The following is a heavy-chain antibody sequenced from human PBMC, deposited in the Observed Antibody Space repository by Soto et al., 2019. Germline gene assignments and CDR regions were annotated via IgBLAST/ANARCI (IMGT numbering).Heavy chain of an antibody. CDR1: GFTFSSYA. D-gene: IGHD2-15*01. V-gene: IGHV3-23*01. J-gene: IGHJ4*02. CDR2: ISGSGGST. CDR3: VSSFGWVAGSLPY. Sequence: EVQLLESGGGLVQPGGSLRLSCAASGFTFSSYAMSWVRQAPGKGLEWVSAISGSGGSTYYADSVKGRFTISRDNSKNTLYLQMNSLRAEDTAVYYCVSSFGWVAGSLPYWGQGTLVTVSS.